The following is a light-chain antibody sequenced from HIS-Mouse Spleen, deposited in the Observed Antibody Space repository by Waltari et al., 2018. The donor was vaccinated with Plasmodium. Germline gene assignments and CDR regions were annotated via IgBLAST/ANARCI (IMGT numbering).Light chain of an antibody. CDR3: QVWDSSSDHLV. CDR1: NIGSKS. J-gene: IGLJ2*01. CDR2: DDS. V-gene: IGLV3-21*03. Sequence: SYVLTQPPSVSVAPGKTARITCGGNNIGSKSVHWYQQKPGQAPVLVVYDDSDRPSGSPERFAGSKSGNTATLTISRVEAGDEADYYCQVWDSSSDHLVFGGGTKLTVL.